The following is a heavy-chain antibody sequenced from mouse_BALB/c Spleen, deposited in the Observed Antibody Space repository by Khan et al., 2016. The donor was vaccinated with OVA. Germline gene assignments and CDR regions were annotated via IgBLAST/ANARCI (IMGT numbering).Heavy chain of an antibody. D-gene: IGHD2-14*01. CDR2: VNPNTDNI. CDR1: GYSFTLYY. J-gene: IGHJ3*01. Sequence: EVQLQQSGPDLVKPGASVKISCKASGYSFTLYYMSWVKQSHGKSLEWIGRVNPNTDNINYNQEFKGKAILTVDTSSNTAYMELSSLTSEDSAVDFCARGYDCFASWGQGTLVTVSA. CDR3: ARGYDCFAS. V-gene: IGHV1-26*01.